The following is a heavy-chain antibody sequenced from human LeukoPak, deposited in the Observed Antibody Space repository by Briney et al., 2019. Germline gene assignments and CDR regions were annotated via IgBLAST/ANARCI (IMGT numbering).Heavy chain of an antibody. V-gene: IGHV3-48*01. CDR3: VRVKGTYFDY. CDR2: ISASGSAI. D-gene: IGHD1-1*01. CDR1: GFPQSSYS. J-gene: IGHJ4*02. Sequence: GGSLRLFCAASGFPQSSYSMNWVRQAPGEGLECISYISASGSAIYYVDSVKGRVTVSRDNARNSLFLQMDSPRAEDTVVYYCVRVKGTYFDYWGPGTLVTVSS.